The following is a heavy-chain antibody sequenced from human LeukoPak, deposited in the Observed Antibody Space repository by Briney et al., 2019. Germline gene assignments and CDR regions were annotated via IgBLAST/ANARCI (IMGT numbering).Heavy chain of an antibody. CDR1: GFTFSSYS. CDR3: ARGHQLLSFDY. Sequence: GGSLRLSCAASGFTFSSYSMNWVRQAPGKGPEWVSSISSSSSYIYYADSVKGRFTISRDNAKNSLYLQMNSLRAEDTAVYYCARGHQLLSFDYWGQGTLVTVSS. J-gene: IGHJ4*02. V-gene: IGHV3-21*01. D-gene: IGHD2-2*01. CDR2: ISSSSSYI.